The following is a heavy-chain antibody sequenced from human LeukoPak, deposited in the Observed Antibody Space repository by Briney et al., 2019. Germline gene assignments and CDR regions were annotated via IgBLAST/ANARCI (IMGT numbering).Heavy chain of an antibody. CDR2: MNPHSGNT. Sequence: ASVKVSCKASGYTFTNYDLNWVRQAPGQGLEWMGWMNPHSGNTGYAQTLQGRVTLTRNISISTAYMELSSLRSEDTAVYYCARDYDGNSGWFDPWGQGILVTVSS. CDR3: ARDYDGNSGWFDP. D-gene: IGHD4-23*01. V-gene: IGHV1-8*03. CDR1: GYTFTNYD. J-gene: IGHJ5*02.